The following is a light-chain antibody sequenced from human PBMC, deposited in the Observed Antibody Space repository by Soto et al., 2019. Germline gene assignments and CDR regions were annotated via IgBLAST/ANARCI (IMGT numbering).Light chain of an antibody. CDR3: CSYAGTRGVV. V-gene: IGLV2-23*01. J-gene: IGLJ2*01. Sequence: QSALTQPASVSGSPGQSITISCTGTSSDVGNYNLVSWYQHHPGKAPKLMIYAGSERPSGVSNRFSGSKSGNTASLTISGLQAEDEADYYCCSYAGTRGVVFGGGTKLTVL. CDR2: AGS. CDR1: SSDVGNYNL.